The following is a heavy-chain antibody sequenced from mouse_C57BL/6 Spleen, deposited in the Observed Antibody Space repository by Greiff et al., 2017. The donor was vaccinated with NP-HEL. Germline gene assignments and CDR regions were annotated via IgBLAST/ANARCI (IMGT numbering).Heavy chain of an antibody. CDR1: GYTFTDYY. CDR2: INPYNGGT. Sequence: EVQLQQSGPVLVKPGASVKMSCKASGYTFTDYYMNWVKQSHGKSLEWIGVINPYNGGTSYNQKFKGKATLTVDKSSSTAYMELNSLTSEDSAVYYCARRSLPSYYGSSLYYAMDYWGQGTSVTVSS. V-gene: IGHV1-19*01. D-gene: IGHD1-1*01. CDR3: ARRSLPSYYGSSLYYAMDY. J-gene: IGHJ4*01.